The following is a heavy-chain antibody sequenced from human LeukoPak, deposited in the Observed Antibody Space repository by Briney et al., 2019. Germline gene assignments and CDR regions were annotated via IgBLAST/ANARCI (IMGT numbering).Heavy chain of an antibody. V-gene: IGHV3-43*02. CDR3: AKDQRQLRPYYFDY. J-gene: IGHJ4*02. D-gene: IGHD6-13*01. Sequence: GGSLRLSCTASGFTFDVYTMHRVRHAPGKGLEWVSLISGDASDTYYADSVEGRFTISRDTSKNSLYLQMNSLRAEDTALYYCAKDQRQLRPYYFDYWGQGTLATVSS. CDR2: ISGDASDT. CDR1: GFTFDVYT.